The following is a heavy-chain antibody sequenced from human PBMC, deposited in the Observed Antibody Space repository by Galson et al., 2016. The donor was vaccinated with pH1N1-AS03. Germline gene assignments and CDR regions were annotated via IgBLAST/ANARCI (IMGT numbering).Heavy chain of an antibody. Sequence: SLRLSCAGSEFIFNKYAMTWVRQAPGKGLEWVSNIHGHGGTSYYADSVRGRFTIYRDNSRDTVYLHLKGLRVEDTAVYYCAKSMGVPGSGYNGVLDFWGQGTLVTVSS. CDR1: EFIFNKYA. CDR2: IHGHGGTS. D-gene: IGHD6-19*01. V-gene: IGHV3-23*01. J-gene: IGHJ4*02. CDR3: AKSMGVPGSGYNGVLDF.